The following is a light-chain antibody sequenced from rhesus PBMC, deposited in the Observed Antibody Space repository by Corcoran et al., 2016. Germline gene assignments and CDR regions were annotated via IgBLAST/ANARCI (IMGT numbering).Light chain of an antibody. V-gene: IGKV1-33*01. CDR3: QQRNSYPYS. CDR1: QGINKE. Sequence: DIQMTQSPSSLSASVGDRVTVTCRASQGINKELSWYQQKSGKAPNLLNYDESNLKSGVPSRFAGSVSVTEFKLTITSMQPEDCATYDCQQRNSYPYSFGQGTKVEIK. CDR2: DES. J-gene: IGKJ2*01.